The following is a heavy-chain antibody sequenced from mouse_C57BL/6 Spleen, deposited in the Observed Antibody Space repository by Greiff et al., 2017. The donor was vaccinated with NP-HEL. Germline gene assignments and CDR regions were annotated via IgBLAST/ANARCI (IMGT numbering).Heavy chain of an antibody. CDR3: ARRRAYYSNYEDYFDY. D-gene: IGHD2-5*01. Sequence: EVQGVESGGGLVKPGGSLKLSCAASGFTFSSYTMSWVRQTPEKRLEWVATISGGGGNTYYPDSVKGRFTISRDNAKNTLYLQMSSLRSEDTALYYCARRRAYYSNYEDYFDYWGQGTTLTVSS. CDR1: GFTFSSYT. V-gene: IGHV5-9*01. CDR2: ISGGGGNT. J-gene: IGHJ2*01.